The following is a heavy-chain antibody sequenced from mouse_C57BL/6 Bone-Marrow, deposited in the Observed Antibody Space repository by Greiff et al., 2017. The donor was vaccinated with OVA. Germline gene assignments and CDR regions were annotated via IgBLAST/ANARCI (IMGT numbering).Heavy chain of an antibody. CDR2: IYPGSGST. J-gene: IGHJ3*01. CDR3: ARSGRLGAWFAY. D-gene: IGHD2-4*01. Sequence: QVQLQQPGAELVKPGASVKMSCKASGYTFTSYWITWVKQRPGQGLEWIGDIYPGSGSTNYNETFKSKATLTVDTSSSTAYMQLSSLTSEDSAVYYCARSGRLGAWFAYWGQGTLVTVSA. V-gene: IGHV1-55*01. CDR1: GYTFTSYW.